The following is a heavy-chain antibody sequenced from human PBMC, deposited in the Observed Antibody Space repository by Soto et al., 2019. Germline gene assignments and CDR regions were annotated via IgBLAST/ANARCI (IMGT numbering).Heavy chain of an antibody. V-gene: IGHV3-30*02. D-gene: IGHD2-2*03. CDR1: GFIFSNYG. J-gene: IGHJ4*02. Sequence: QVQLVESGGGVVQPGTSLRLSCAASGFIFSNYGIHWVRQAPGKGPEWVAYMKDDGSNYYYTASVKGRFSISRDKSKSTLYPHMSRLRDEDTAVYFCAKDSRELKSWIGYFDHWGKGTLVTVSS. CDR3: AKDSRELKSWIGYFDH. CDR2: MKDDGSNY.